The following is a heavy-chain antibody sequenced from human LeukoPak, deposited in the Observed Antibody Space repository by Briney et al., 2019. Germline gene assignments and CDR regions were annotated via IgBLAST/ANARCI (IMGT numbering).Heavy chain of an antibody. CDR3: ARLIAAGSDYYYYYGMDV. CDR1: GYSFTSYW. Sequence: GESLKISCKGSGYSFTSYWISWVRQMPGKGLEWMGRIDPSDSYTNYSPPFQGHVTISADKSISTTSLQWSSLKASDTAMYYCARLIAAGSDYYYYYGMDVWGQGTTVTVSS. J-gene: IGHJ6*02. D-gene: IGHD6-13*01. V-gene: IGHV5-10-1*01. CDR2: IDPSDSYT.